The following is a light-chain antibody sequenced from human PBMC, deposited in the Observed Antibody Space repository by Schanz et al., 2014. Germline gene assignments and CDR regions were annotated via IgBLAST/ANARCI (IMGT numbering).Light chain of an antibody. CDR1: TSDVGGYNY. V-gene: IGLV2-14*01. J-gene: IGLJ1*01. CDR2: DVS. CDR3: SSYADSSTL. Sequence: QSALTQPASVSGSPGQSITISCTGTTSDVGGYNYVSWYQQHPGKAPKLMIYDVSSRPSGVSNRFSGSKSGNTASLTISGLQAEGEADYYCSSYADSSTLFGPGTKLTVL.